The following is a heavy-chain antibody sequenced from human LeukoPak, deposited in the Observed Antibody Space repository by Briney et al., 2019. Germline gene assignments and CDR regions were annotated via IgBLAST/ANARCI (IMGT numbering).Heavy chain of an antibody. Sequence: GASVKVSCKASGYTFTGYYMHWVRQALGQGLEWMGWINPNSGGTNYAQKLQGRVTMTRDTSISTAYMELSRLRSDDTAVYYCATGSGYSYGYYYYWGQGTLVTVSS. D-gene: IGHD5-18*01. CDR3: ATGSGYSYGYYYY. CDR1: GYTFTGYY. J-gene: IGHJ4*02. CDR2: INPNSGGT. V-gene: IGHV1-2*02.